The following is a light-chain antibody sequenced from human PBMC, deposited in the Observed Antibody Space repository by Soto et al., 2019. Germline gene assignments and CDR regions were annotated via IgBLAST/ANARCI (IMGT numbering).Light chain of an antibody. Sequence: QSVLTQPRSASGSPGQSITISCTGTSSDVGGYNYVSWYQQRPGKAPKLMIYEVSSRPSGVSNRFSGSKSGNTASLTISGLQPEDEADYYCSSYTTSRTVVFGTGTKVTVL. J-gene: IGLJ1*01. CDR1: SSDVGGYNY. CDR3: SSYTTSRTVV. V-gene: IGLV2-14*03. CDR2: EVS.